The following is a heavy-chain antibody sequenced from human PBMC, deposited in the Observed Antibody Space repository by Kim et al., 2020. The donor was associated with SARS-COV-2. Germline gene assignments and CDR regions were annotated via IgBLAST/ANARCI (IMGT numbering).Heavy chain of an antibody. D-gene: IGHD6-19*01. CDR2: IWYDGSNK. CDR1: GFTFSSYG. J-gene: IGHJ4*02. CDR3: ARFMVSGSAFDY. Sequence: GGSLRLSCAASGFTFSSYGMHWVRQAPGKGLEWVAVIWYDGSNKYYADSVKGRFTISRDNSKNTLYLQMNSLRAEDTAAYYCARFMVSGSAFDYWGQGTLVTVSS. V-gene: IGHV3-33*08.